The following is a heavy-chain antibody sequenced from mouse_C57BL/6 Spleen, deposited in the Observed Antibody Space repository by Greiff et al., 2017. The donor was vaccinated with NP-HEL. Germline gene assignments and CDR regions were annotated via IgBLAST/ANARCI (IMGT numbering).Heavy chain of an antibody. J-gene: IGHJ2*01. CDR2: IYPSDSET. Sequence: QVQLQQPGAELVRPGSSVKLSCKASGYTFTSYWMDWVKQRPGQGLEWIGNIYPSDSETHYNQKFKDKATLTVDNSSSTAYMQLSSLTSEDSAVYYCARLYSNYYFDYWGQGTTLTVSS. CDR3: ARLYSNYYFDY. D-gene: IGHD2-5*01. CDR1: GYTFTSYW. V-gene: IGHV1-61*01.